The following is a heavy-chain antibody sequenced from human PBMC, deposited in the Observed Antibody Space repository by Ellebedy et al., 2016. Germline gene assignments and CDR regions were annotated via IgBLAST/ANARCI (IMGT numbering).Heavy chain of an antibody. D-gene: IGHD6-6*01. CDR3: AKDERPYIEYSRSQDAFDI. Sequence: GGSLRLSCAASGFTFSSYAMSWVRQAPGKGLEWVSAISGSGGSTYYADSVKGRFTISRDNSKNTLYLQMNSLRADDTAVYYCAKDERPYIEYSRSQDAFDIWGQGTMVTVSS. J-gene: IGHJ3*02. V-gene: IGHV3-23*01. CDR1: GFTFSSYA. CDR2: ISGSGGST.